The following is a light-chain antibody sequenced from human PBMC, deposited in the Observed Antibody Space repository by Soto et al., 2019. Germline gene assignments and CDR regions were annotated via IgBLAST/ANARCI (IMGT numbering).Light chain of an antibody. CDR2: KAS. CDR3: QQYNVSRT. J-gene: IGKJ1*01. V-gene: IGKV1-5*03. Sequence: DIQMTHSPSTLSASVGDRVTITCRASQSVSSWLAWYQQKPGKAPKLLIYKASSLDRGVPARFSGSGSGTEFTLTISSLLPDDFATYYCQQYNVSRTFGQGTKVDI. CDR1: QSVSSW.